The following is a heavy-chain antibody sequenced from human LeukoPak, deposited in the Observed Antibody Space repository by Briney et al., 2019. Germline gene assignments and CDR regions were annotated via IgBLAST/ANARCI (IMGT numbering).Heavy chain of an antibody. D-gene: IGHD2-21*02. CDR3: ARAYCGGDCHYYYYGMDV. CDR1: GYTFTGYY. J-gene: IGHJ6*02. CDR2: INPNSGGT. Sequence: GASVKVSCKASGYTFTGYYMHWVRQAPGQGLEWMGWINPNSGGTNYAQKFQGRVTMTRDTSISTAYMELSRQRSDDTAVYYCARAYCGGDCHYYYYGMDVWGQGTTVTVSS. V-gene: IGHV1-2*02.